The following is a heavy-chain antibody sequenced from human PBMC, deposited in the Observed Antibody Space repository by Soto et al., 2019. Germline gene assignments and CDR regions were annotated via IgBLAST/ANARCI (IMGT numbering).Heavy chain of an antibody. D-gene: IGHD3-3*01. J-gene: IGHJ4*02. CDR2: ISAYNGNT. CDR1: GYTFTSYG. Sequence: ASVKVSCKASGYTFTSYGISWVRQAPGRGLEWTGWISAYNGNTNYAQKLQGRVTMTTDTSTSTASMELRSLRSDGTAVYSCARRTEETLRTAFGFDYWGQGTLVTVSS. V-gene: IGHV1-18*01. CDR3: ARRTEETLRTAFGFDY.